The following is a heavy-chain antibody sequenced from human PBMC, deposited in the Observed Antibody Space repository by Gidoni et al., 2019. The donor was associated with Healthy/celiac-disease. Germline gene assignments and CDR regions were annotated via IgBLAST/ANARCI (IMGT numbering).Heavy chain of an antibody. D-gene: IGHD3-3*01. Sequence: QVQLVQSGAEVQMPGASVKVSCKASGYTFTSYGISGVRKAPGQGLAWMGWTSAYNGNTNYAQKLQGRVTMTTDTSTSTAYMELRSLRSDDTAVYYCARDSRVLEWLLRFDYWGQGTLVTVSS. J-gene: IGHJ4*02. CDR1: GYTFTSYG. V-gene: IGHV1-18*01. CDR3: ARDSRVLEWLLRFDY. CDR2: TSAYNGNT.